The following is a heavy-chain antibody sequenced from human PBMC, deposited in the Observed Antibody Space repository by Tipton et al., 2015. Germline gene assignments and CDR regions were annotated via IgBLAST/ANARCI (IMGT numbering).Heavy chain of an antibody. Sequence: QLVQSGPEVKKPGSSVNVSCKASGGTFSSYSINWLRQVPGQGLEWMGGIIPYSGYTNYELNLQGRVTMTTDTSTSTAYMELTSLRSDDTAVYFCARDQAYNSGWIDSWGQGTLVTVSS. D-gene: IGHD6-19*01. CDR3: ARDQAYNSGWIDS. J-gene: IGHJ4*02. CDR2: IIPYSGYT. V-gene: IGHV1-18*01. CDR1: GGTFSSYS.